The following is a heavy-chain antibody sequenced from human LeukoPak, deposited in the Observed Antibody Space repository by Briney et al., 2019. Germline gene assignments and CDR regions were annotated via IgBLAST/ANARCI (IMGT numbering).Heavy chain of an antibody. Sequence: GGSLRLSCAASGFTFSSYSMSWVRQAPGKGLEWVSYISSSSSAMYYADSMKGRFTISRDNAKNSLYLQMNNLRDEDTAVYYCARGSRNSFDYCGTGAMVTVSS. CDR3: ARGSRNSFDY. CDR1: GFTFSSYS. D-gene: IGHD6-6*01. CDR2: ISSSSSAM. J-gene: IGHJ4*02. V-gene: IGHV3-48*02.